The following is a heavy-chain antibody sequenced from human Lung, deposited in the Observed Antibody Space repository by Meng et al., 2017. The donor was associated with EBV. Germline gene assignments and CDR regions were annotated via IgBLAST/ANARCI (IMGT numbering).Heavy chain of an antibody. CDR1: GDSVSSSSAA. CDR3: ARGATSVFDL. Sequence: QVTLPQAGPGLWKPSQTLSLTCGISGDSVSSSSAAWTWIRQSPSRGLEWLERTYYRSKWYNDYAVFVKSRITINPDTSKNQFSLQLNSVTPEDTAVYYCARGATSVFDLWGRGTLVTVSS. CDR2: TYYRSKWYN. V-gene: IGHV6-1*01. J-gene: IGHJ2*01.